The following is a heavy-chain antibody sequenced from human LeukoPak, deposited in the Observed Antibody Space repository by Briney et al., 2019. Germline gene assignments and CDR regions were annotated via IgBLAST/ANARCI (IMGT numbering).Heavy chain of an antibody. CDR3: AKANGGNDVDLSC. CDR1: GFTFSSYA. D-gene: IGHD4-23*01. CDR2: ISGSGGST. J-gene: IGHJ4*02. Sequence: QAGGSLRLSCAASGFTFSSYAMSWVRQAPGKGLEWVSAISGSGGSTYYADSVKGRFTISRDNSKNTLYLQMNSLGAEDTAVYYCAKANGGNDVDLSCWGQGTLVTVSS. V-gene: IGHV3-23*01.